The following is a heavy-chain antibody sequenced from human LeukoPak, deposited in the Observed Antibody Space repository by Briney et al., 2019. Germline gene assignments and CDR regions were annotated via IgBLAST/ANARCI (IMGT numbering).Heavy chain of an antibody. V-gene: IGHV3-7*01. J-gene: IGHJ6*03. CDR1: GFTFSSYW. Sequence: GGSLRLSCAASGFTFSSYWMSWVRQAPGKGLEWVANIKQDGSEKYYVDSVKGRFTISRDNAKNSLYLQMNSLRAEDTAVYYCARVGPYYYGSGSYDENYMDVWGKGTTVTISS. D-gene: IGHD3-10*01. CDR3: ARVGPYYYGSGSYDENYMDV. CDR2: IKQDGSEK.